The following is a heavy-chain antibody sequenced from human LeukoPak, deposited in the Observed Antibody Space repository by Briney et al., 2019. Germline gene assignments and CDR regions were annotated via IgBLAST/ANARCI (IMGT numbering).Heavy chain of an antibody. CDR3: ARVRYQLKGNWFDP. J-gene: IGHJ5*02. V-gene: IGHV1-18*01. Sequence: ASVKVSCKASGYTFTSYGISWVRQAPGQGLEWMGWISAYNGNTNYAQKLQGRVTMTTDTSISTAYMELSRLRSDDTAVYYCARVRYQLKGNWFDPWGQGTLVTVSS. CDR2: ISAYNGNT. CDR1: GYTFTSYG. D-gene: IGHD2-2*01.